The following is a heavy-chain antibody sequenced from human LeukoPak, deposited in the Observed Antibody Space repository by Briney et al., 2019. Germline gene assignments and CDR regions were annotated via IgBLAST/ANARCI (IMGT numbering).Heavy chain of an antibody. V-gene: IGHV1-18*01. CDR2: ISAYNGNT. Sequence: EASVKVSCKASGYTFTSYGISWVRQAPGQGLEWMGWISAYNGNTNYAQKLQGRVTMTTDTSTSTAYMELRSLRSDDTAVYYCARDVVAGTGVYYFDYWGQGTLVTVSS. CDR3: ARDVVAGTGVYYFDY. D-gene: IGHD6-19*01. CDR1: GYTFTSYG. J-gene: IGHJ4*02.